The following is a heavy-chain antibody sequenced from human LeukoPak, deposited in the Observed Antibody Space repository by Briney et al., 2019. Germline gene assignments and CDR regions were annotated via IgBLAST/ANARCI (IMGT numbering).Heavy chain of an antibody. V-gene: IGHV3-30*02. Sequence: PGGSLRLSCAASGFTFSSYGMHWVRQAPGKGLEWVAFIRYDGSNKYYADSVKGRFTISRDNSKNTLYLQMNSLRAEDTAVYYCAKANYYDRSGYPTGFDYWGQGTLVTVSS. J-gene: IGHJ4*02. CDR1: GFTFSSYG. CDR2: IRYDGSNK. CDR3: AKANYYDRSGYPTGFDY. D-gene: IGHD3-22*01.